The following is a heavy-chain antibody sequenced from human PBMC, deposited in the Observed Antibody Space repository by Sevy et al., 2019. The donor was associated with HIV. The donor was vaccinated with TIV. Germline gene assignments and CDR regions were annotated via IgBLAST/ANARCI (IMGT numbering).Heavy chain of an antibody. CDR2: IYSGGTT. V-gene: IGHV3-66*01. D-gene: IGHD6-13*01. J-gene: IGHJ6*02. CDR3: ARESSSTWQAGYYGMAV. Sequence: GGSLRLSCAASGFTVSSDYMTWVRQAPGKGLEWVSVIYSGGTTYYADSVKGRFTISRDNSKNTVYLQMNSLRAKDTAVYYCARESSSTWQAGYYGMAVWGQVTTVTVSS. CDR1: GFTVSSDY.